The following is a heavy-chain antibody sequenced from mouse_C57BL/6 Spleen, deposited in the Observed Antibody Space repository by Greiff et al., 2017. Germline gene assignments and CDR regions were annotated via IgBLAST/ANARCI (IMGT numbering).Heavy chain of an antibody. J-gene: IGHJ2*01. D-gene: IGHD1-1*01. CDR3: ERAHDNVSSYNLEN. CDR1: GYTFTSYW. CDR2: IHPNSGST. Sequence: QVQLQQPGAELVKPGASVKLSCKASGYTFTSYWMHWVKQRPGQGLEWIGMIHPNSGSTNYNEKFKSKATLTVDKSSSTAYMQLSSLTSEDSAVYNCERAHDNVSSYNLENWGQGTTLPVSS. V-gene: IGHV1-64*01.